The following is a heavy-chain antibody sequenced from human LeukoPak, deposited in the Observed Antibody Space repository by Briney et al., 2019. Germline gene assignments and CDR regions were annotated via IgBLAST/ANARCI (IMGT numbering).Heavy chain of an antibody. V-gene: IGHV1-18*01. CDR3: ARGPQYYDILTGVAGENWFDP. CDR2: ISAYNANT. CDR1: GYTFTNYG. D-gene: IGHD3-9*01. J-gene: IGHJ5*02. Sequence: GASVKVSCKASGYTFTNYGINWVRQAPGQGLEWMGWISAYNANTNYAQKLQGRVTMTTDTSTRTAYMELRSLRSDDTAVYYCARGPQYYDILTGVAGENWFDPWGQGTLVTVSS.